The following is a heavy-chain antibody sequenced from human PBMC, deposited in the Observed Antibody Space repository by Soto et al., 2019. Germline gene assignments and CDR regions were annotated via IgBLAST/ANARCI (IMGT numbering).Heavy chain of an antibody. V-gene: IGHV1-8*01. CDR3: ARGHRVVAATHLSYYFDY. CDR1: GYTFTSYD. J-gene: IGHJ4*02. Sequence: GASVKVSCKASGYTFTSYDINWVRQATGQGLEWMGWMNPNSGNTGYAQKFQGRVTMTRNTSISTAYMELSSLRSGDTAVYYCARGHRVVAATHLSYYFDYWGQGTLVTVSS. CDR2: MNPNSGNT. D-gene: IGHD2-15*01.